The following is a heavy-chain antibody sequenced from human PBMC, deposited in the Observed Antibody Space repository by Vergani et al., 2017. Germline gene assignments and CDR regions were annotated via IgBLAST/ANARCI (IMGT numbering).Heavy chain of an antibody. J-gene: IGHJ3*02. CDR2: INAGNGYT. Sequence: QVQLVQSGAEVKKPGASVKVSCKASGYILTSYAMHWVRQAPGQRLEWMGWINAGNGYTEYSQRFQGRVTITRDTSASTAYMELSSLRSEDTAVYYCAREGYYDILTGYFDAFDIWGQGTMVTVSS. V-gene: IGHV1-3*01. CDR1: GYILTSYA. D-gene: IGHD3-9*01. CDR3: AREGYYDILTGYFDAFDI.